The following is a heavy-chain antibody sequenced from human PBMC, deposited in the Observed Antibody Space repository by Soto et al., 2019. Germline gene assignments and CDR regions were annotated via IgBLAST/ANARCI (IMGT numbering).Heavy chain of an antibody. D-gene: IGHD2-21*01. CDR3: AKSLLFVDHAYMDV. Sequence: QVQLVQSGAEVKKPGSSVKVSCEASGGSFISYTFTWVRQAPGQGLEWMGRIIPIQGRANYALKLQDRVTITADRSTKRVYMELRSLRPEDTAVYYCAKSLLFVDHAYMDVWGKGTTVTVSS. J-gene: IGHJ6*03. CDR2: IIPIQGRA. CDR1: GGSFISYT. V-gene: IGHV1-69*02.